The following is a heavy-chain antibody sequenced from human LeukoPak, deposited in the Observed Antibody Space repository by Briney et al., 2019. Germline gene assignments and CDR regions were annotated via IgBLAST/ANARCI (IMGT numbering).Heavy chain of an antibody. D-gene: IGHD5-18*01. V-gene: IGHV1-18*01. CDR1: GYTFTSYG. J-gene: IGHJ6*03. CDR3: ARLDGGYSYGYYYYYMDV. Sequence: ASVKVSCKASGYTFTSYGISWVRQAPGQGLEWMGWISAYSGNTNYAQKLQGRVTMTTDTSTSTAYMELRSLRSDDTAVYYCARLDGGYSYGYYYYYMDVWGKGTTVTVSS. CDR2: ISAYSGNT.